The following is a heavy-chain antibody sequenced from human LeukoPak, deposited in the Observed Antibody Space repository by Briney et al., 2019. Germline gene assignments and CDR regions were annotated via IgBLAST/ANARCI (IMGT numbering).Heavy chain of an antibody. Sequence: GGSLRLSCAASGFTFSAYTMNWVRQAPGKGLEWVSSISSSSSYIYHADSVKGRFTISRDNAKNSLYLQMNSLRAEDTAVYYCARNNDYWGQGTLVTVSS. CDR2: ISSSSSYI. CDR1: GFTFSAYT. CDR3: ARNNDY. V-gene: IGHV3-21*01. J-gene: IGHJ4*02.